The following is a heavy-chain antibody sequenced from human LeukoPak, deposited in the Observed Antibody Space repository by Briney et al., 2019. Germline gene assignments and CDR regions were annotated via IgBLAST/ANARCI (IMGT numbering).Heavy chain of an antibody. CDR2: ISGDGGST. CDR1: GFTFDDYA. Sequence: GGSLRLSCAASGFTFDDYAMHWVRQAPGKGLEWVSLISGDGGSTYYADSVKGRFTISRDNSKSSLYLQMNSLRTEDTALYYCAKDGYNYEKFDYWGQGTLVTVSS. J-gene: IGHJ4*02. CDR3: AKDGYNYEKFDY. D-gene: IGHD5-18*01. V-gene: IGHV3-43*02.